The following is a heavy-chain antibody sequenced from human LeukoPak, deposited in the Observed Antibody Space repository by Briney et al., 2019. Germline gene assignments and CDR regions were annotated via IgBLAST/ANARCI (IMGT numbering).Heavy chain of an antibody. CDR3: VGTNYYDSSGFDY. D-gene: IGHD3-22*01. V-gene: IGHV4-31*03. CDR1: GGSISSGGYY. Sequence: SETLSFTCTVSGGSISSGGYYWSWIRQHPGKGLEWIGYIYYSGSTYYNPSLKSRVTISVDTSKNQFSLKLSSVTAADTAVYYCVGTNYYDSSGFDYWGQGTLVTVSS. J-gene: IGHJ4*02. CDR2: IYYSGST.